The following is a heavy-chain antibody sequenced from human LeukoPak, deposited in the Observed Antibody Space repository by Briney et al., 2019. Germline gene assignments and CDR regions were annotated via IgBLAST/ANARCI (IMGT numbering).Heavy chain of an antibody. V-gene: IGHV4-61*08. CDR1: GGSISSADYY. CDR3: ARGPGRITMVRGVIHHYGMDV. CDR2: IYYSGST. Sequence: SETLSLTCTVSGGSISSADYYWSWIRQPPGKGLEWIGYIYYSGSTNYNPSLKSRVTISVDTSKNQFSLKLSSVTAADTAVYYCARGPGRITMVRGVIHHYGMDVWGQGTTVTVSS. D-gene: IGHD3-10*01. J-gene: IGHJ6*02.